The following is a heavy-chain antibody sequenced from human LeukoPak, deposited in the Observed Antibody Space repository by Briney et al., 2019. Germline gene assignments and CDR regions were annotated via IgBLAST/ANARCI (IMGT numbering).Heavy chain of an antibody. J-gene: IGHJ3*02. V-gene: IGHV4-59*01. CDR2: MSYTGST. CDR3: VRVGGSPLGALDI. Sequence: SETLSLTCIVSGGSIGSYDWSWIRQPPGKGLEWIGYMSYTGSTNYNPSLKSRVTMSGDTPKNQFSLKLTSVTAADTAVYYCVRVGGSPLGALDIWGQGTMVTVSS. D-gene: IGHD1-14*01. CDR1: GGSIGSYD.